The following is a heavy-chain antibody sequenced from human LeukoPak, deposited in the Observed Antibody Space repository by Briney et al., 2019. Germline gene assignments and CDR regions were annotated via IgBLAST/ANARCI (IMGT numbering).Heavy chain of an antibody. CDR3: ARDFTDTPVNYFDY. J-gene: IGHJ4*02. Sequence: PGGSLRLSCAASGFTFTNYWMHWVRQAPGKGLVWVSRINSDGSSTSHADSVKGRFTISRDNAKNTLYLQMNSLRAEDTAVYYCARDFTDTPVNYFDYWGQGTLVTVSS. CDR1: GFTFTNYW. V-gene: IGHV3-74*01. D-gene: IGHD5-18*01. CDR2: INSDGSST.